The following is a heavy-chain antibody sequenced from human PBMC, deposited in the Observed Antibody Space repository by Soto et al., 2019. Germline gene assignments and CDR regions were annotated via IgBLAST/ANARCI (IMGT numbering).Heavy chain of an antibody. V-gene: IGHV4-39*01. D-gene: IGHD3-10*01. CDR3: ARHYGYYSYYMDV. CDR1: GDSISHNNFY. CDR2: IYYSGST. J-gene: IGHJ6*03. Sequence: PSETLSLTCTVSGDSISHNNFYWGWIRPPPGKGLEWIGTIYYSGSTYYNPSLKSRVTISVDTSNNQLSLKLSSVTAADTAVYYCARHYGYYSYYMDVWTKGTTVTVSS.